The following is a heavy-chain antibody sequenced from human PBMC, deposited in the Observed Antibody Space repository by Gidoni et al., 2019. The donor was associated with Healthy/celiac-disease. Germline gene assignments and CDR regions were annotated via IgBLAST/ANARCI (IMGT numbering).Heavy chain of an antibody. CDR3: ARLMITFGGVIVPFDY. V-gene: IGHV5-10-1*03. CDR1: GYSFTSYW. Sequence: DVQLVQSGAAVKKPGESLRISCKGSGYSFTSYWISWVRQMPGKGLEWMGRLDPSDSYTNYSPSFQGHVTISADKSISTAYLQWSSLKASDTAMYYCARLMITFGGVIVPFDYWGQGTLVTVSS. D-gene: IGHD3-16*02. J-gene: IGHJ4*02. CDR2: LDPSDSYT.